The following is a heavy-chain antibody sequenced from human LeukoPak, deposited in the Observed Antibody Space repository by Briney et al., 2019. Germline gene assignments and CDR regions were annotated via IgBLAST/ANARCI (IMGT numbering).Heavy chain of an antibody. Sequence: GGSLRLSCAASGITFSIYTMSWVRQAPGKGLEWVSAIVGSGRNTYYADSVKGRFTISRDNSKNTLYLQMNSLRAEDTAVYHCAKEGGYDGVDWWGQGTLVTVFS. D-gene: IGHD5-12*01. CDR2: IVGSGRNT. V-gene: IGHV3-23*01. CDR3: AKEGGYDGVDW. J-gene: IGHJ4*02. CDR1: GITFSIYT.